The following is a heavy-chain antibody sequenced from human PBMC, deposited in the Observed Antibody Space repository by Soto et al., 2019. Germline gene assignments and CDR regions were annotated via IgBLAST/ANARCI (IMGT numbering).Heavy chain of an antibody. CDR3: AKRSSQYAWAIQAFFDP. Sequence: GSLIFSFAASGFTFSSYWLHLVRQAPGKGLVWVSRINSDGSSTYYADSVKGRFTISRDNALNTLFLHMNNLRADDTALYYCAKRSSQYAWAIQAFFDPCGLGTLVTVSS. CDR1: GFTFSSYW. CDR2: INSDGSST. J-gene: IGHJ5*02. V-gene: IGHV3-74*01. D-gene: IGHD2-2*01.